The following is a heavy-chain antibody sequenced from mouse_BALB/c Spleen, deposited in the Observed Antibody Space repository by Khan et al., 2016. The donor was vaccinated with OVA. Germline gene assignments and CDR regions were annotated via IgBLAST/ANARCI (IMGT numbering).Heavy chain of an antibody. Sequence: QIQLVQSGPELKKPGETVNISCKASGYTFTDYSMHWVKQAPGKGLKWMGWINTETGEPTYADAFKGRFAFSLETSANTAYLQINNLTNEDTVTYFCASLTYWGQGTLVTVSA. CDR3: ASLTY. V-gene: IGHV9-2-1*01. CDR1: GYTFTDYS. CDR2: INTETGEP. J-gene: IGHJ3*01.